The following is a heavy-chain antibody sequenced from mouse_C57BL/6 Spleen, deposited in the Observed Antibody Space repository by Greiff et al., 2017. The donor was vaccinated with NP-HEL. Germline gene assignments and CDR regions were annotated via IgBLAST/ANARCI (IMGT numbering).Heavy chain of an antibody. CDR3: ARDWTTVVATGYFDV. J-gene: IGHJ1*02. CDR2: ISDGGSYT. V-gene: IGHV5-4*01. CDR1: GFTFSSYA. D-gene: IGHD1-1*01. Sequence: EVQLVESGGGLVKPGGSLKLSCAASGFTFSSYAMSWVRQTPEKRLEWVATISDGGSYTYYPDNVKGRFTISRDNAKNNLYLQMSHLKSEDTAMYYCARDWTTVVATGYFDVWGTGTTVTVSS.